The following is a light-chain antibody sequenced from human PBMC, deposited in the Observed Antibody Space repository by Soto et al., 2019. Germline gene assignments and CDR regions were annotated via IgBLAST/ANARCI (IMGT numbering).Light chain of an antibody. J-gene: IGKJ1*01. V-gene: IGKV3-15*01. CDR1: QSVSSN. CDR3: LQYGSSPGT. CDR2: GAS. Sequence: EIVMTQSPATLSVSPGERATLSCRASQSVSSNLAWYQQKPGQAPRLLIYGASTRATGIPARFSGSGSGTDFTLTISGLEPEDFAVYYCLQYGSSPGTFGQGTKVDIK.